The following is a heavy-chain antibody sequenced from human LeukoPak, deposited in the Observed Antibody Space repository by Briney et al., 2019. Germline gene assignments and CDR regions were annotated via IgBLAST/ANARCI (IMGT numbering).Heavy chain of an antibody. Sequence: GGSLRLSCAASGFTFSSYAMHWVRQAPGKGLEWVAVISYDGSNKYYADSVKGRFTISRDNSKNTLYLQMNSLRAEDTAVYYCATTSIQLWTFDYWGQGTLVTVSS. J-gene: IGHJ4*02. V-gene: IGHV3-30*04. CDR3: ATTSIQLWTFDY. CDR2: ISYDGSNK. D-gene: IGHD5-18*01. CDR1: GFTFSSYA.